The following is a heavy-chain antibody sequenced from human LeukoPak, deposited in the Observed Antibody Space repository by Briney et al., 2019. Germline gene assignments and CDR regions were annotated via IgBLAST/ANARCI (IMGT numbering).Heavy chain of an antibody. D-gene: IGHD2-8*01. CDR2: INSGDNVE. Sequence: GGSLRLSCEAPGFSLRSSEMNWVRQAPGKGPEWVAHINSGDNVEFYADSVRGRFTMSRGNDLLYLHLNSLRDEDTAVYYCARDTVNGPFVISLDLWGQGVMVTVSS. CDR3: ARDTVNGPFVISLDL. CDR1: GFSLRSSE. V-gene: IGHV3-48*03. J-gene: IGHJ5*02.